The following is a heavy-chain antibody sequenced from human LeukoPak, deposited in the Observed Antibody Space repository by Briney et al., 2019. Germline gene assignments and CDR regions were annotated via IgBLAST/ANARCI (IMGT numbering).Heavy chain of an antibody. Sequence: NPSETLSLTCTVSGDSVSNGNYYWSWLRQPPGKALEWIGYIYYTGNTYYNPSLEGRVTISVDTSKNHFSVKLSSVTAADTAVYYCARSQNYYGSGDYWSQGTLVTVSS. J-gene: IGHJ4*02. CDR2: IYYTGNT. D-gene: IGHD3-10*01. CDR3: ARSQNYYGSGDY. V-gene: IGHV4-61*03. CDR1: GDSVSNGNYY.